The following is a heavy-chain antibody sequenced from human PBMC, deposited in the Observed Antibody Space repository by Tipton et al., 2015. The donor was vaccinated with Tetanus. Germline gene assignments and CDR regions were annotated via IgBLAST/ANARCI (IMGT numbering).Heavy chain of an antibody. CDR3: ASLVGYCSSTSCYTTP. J-gene: IGHJ5*02. V-gene: IGHV4-39*01. CDR2: IYYSGST. CDR1: GGSISSSSYY. D-gene: IGHD2-2*02. Sequence: TLSLTCTVSGGSISSSSYYWGWIRQPPGKGLEWIGSIYYSGSTYYTPSLKSRVTISVDTSKNQFSLKLSSVTAADTAVYYCASLVGYCSSTSCYTTPWGQGTLVTVSS.